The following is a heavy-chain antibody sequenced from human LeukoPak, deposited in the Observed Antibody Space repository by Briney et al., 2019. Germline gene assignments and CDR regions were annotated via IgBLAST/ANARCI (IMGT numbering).Heavy chain of an antibody. Sequence: SETLSPTCAVYGGSFSGYYWSWIRQPPGKGLEWIGEINHSGSTNYNPSLKSRVTISVDTSKNQFSLKLSSVTAADTAVYYCARERPSYYDILTGYYPRSLPYYFDYWGQGTLVTVSS. D-gene: IGHD3-9*01. J-gene: IGHJ4*02. CDR3: ARERPSYYDILTGYYPRSLPYYFDY. CDR1: GGSFSGYY. CDR2: INHSGST. V-gene: IGHV4-34*01.